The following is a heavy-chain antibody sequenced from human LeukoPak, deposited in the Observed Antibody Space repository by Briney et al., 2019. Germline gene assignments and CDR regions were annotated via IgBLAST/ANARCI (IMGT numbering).Heavy chain of an antibody. D-gene: IGHD2-2*02. CDR3: YTTSGGRPH. Sequence: SETLSLTCTVSGGSISSSSYYWVWIRQPPGKGLEWIGSMYYSGSTNYNPSVKSRVTISADTSRNQFSLNLSSVTAADTAVYYCYTTSGGRPHWGQGTLVTVSS. J-gene: IGHJ4*02. CDR1: GGSISSSSYY. CDR2: MYYSGST. V-gene: IGHV4-39*01.